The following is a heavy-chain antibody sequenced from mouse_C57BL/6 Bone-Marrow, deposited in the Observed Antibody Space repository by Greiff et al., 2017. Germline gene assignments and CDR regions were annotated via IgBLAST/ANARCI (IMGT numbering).Heavy chain of an antibody. J-gene: IGHJ3*01. CDR3: ARDDYDGGFAY. D-gene: IGHD2-4*01. CDR2: INYDGSST. Sequence: DVMLVASEGGLVQPGSSMKLSCTASGFTFSDYYMAWVRQVPEKGLEWVANINYDGSSTYYLDSLKSRFIISRDNAKNILYLQMSSLKSEDTATYYCARDDYDGGFAYWGQGTLVTVSA. V-gene: IGHV5-16*01. CDR1: GFTFSDYY.